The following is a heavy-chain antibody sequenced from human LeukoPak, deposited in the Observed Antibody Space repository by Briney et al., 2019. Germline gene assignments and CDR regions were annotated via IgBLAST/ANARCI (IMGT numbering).Heavy chain of an antibody. D-gene: IGHD3-9*01. CDR3: AKDWHILTGRNCFDP. Sequence: ASVRVSCKATGYTFNNYGISWVRQAPGQGLEWMGWVTSYNGDTNYAQKFQGRVTMSTDTSTSTAYMELRSLRFDDTAIYYCAKDWHILTGRNCFDPWGQGTLVTVSS. V-gene: IGHV1-18*01. J-gene: IGHJ5*02. CDR2: VTSYNGDT. CDR1: GYTFNNYG.